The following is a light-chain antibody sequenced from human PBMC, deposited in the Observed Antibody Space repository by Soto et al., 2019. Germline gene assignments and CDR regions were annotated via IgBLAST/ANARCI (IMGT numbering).Light chain of an antibody. Sequence: EIVLTQSPGTLSSSPGERATLSCRASQSVSSSHLAWYQQKPGQAPRLLIYGASSRATGIPDRFSGSGSGTDFTLTISRLEPEDFAVYYCQQYAGSRTFGQGTKVEIK. CDR2: GAS. CDR3: QQYAGSRT. V-gene: IGKV3-20*01. J-gene: IGKJ1*01. CDR1: QSVSSSH.